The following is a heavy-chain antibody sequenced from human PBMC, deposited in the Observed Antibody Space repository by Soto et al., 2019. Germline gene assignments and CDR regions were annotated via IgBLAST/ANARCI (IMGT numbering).Heavy chain of an antibody. CDR3: ARGRTTVTVIYYYYYYYMDV. V-gene: IGHV4-34*01. Sequence: SETLSLTCAVYGGSFSGYYWSWIRQPPGKGLEWIGEINHSGSTNYNPSLKSRVTISVDTSKNQFSLKLSSVTAADTAVYYCARGRTTVTVIYYYYYYYMDVWGKGTTVTVSS. J-gene: IGHJ6*03. CDR2: INHSGST. CDR1: GGSFSGYY. D-gene: IGHD4-4*01.